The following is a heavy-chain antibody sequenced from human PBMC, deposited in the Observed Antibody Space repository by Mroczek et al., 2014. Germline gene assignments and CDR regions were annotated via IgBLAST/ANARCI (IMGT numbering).Heavy chain of an antibody. CDR3: ARDPDSSGYLDAFDI. J-gene: IGHJ3*02. V-gene: IGHV4-61*02. CDR2: IYTSGST. D-gene: IGHD3-22*01. Sequence: KESGPGLVKPSQTLSLTCTVSGGSISSGSYYWSWIRQPAGKGLEWIGRIYTSGSTNYNPSLKSRVTISVDTSKNQFSLKLSSVTAADTAVYYCARDPDSSGYLDAFDIWGQGTMVTVSS. CDR1: GGSISSGSYY.